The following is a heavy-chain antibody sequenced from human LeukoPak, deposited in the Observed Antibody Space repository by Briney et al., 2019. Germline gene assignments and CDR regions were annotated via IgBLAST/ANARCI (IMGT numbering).Heavy chain of an antibody. V-gene: IGHV4-34*01. CDR2: INHSGGT. CDR3: ARFPGAGYYGSGSLDY. D-gene: IGHD3-10*01. Sequence: PSETLSLTCTVSGGSISSYYWSWIRQPPGKGLEWIGEINHSGGTNYNPSLKSRVTISVDTSKNQFSLKLSSVTAADTAVYYCARFPGAGYYGSGSLDYWGQGTLVTVSS. J-gene: IGHJ4*02. CDR1: GGSISSYY.